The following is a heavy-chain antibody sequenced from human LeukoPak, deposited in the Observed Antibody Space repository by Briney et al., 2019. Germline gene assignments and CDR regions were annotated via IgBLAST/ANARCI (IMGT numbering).Heavy chain of an antibody. D-gene: IGHD5-24*01. CDR2: IYTSGST. CDR3: ARAARDGYNYYYYMDV. J-gene: IGHJ6*03. V-gene: IGHV4-61*02. Sequence: SETLSLTCTVSGGSISSGSYYWSWIRQPAGKGLEWIGRIYTSGSTNYNPSLKSRVTISVDTSKNQFSLKLSSVTAADTAVYYCARAARDGYNYYYYMDVWGKGTTVTVSS. CDR1: GGSISSGSYY.